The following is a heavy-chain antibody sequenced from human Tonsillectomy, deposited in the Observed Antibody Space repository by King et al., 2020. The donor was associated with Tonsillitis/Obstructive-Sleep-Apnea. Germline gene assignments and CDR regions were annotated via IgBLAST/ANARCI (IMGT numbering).Heavy chain of an antibody. J-gene: IGHJ4*02. CDR3: ARGGSGYYFSGDY. Sequence: VQLVESGGGLVQPGRSLRLSCAASGFTFDDYAMHWVRQAPGKGLEWVSGISWNSGIIGYADSVKGRFTISRDNAKNSLYLQMNSLRAEDTALYYCARGGSGYYFSGDYWGQGTLVTVSS. V-gene: IGHV3-9*01. CDR2: ISWNSGII. D-gene: IGHD3-22*01. CDR1: GFTFDDYA.